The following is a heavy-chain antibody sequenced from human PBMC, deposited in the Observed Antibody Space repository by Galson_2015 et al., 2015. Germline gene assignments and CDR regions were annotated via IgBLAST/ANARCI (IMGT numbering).Heavy chain of an antibody. D-gene: IGHD1-26*01. V-gene: IGHV3-21*01. CDR1: GFTFSSYS. CDR3: ARGYSGSFYYYYYGMDV. Sequence: SLRLSFAASGFTFSSYSMNWVRQAPGKGLEWVSSISSSSSYIYYADSVKGRFTISRDNAKNSLYLQMNSLRAEDTAVYYCARGYSGSFYYYYYGMDVWGQGTTVTVSS. CDR2: ISSSSSYI. J-gene: IGHJ6*02.